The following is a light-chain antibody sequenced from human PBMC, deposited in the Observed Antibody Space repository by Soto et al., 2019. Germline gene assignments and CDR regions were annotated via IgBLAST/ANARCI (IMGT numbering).Light chain of an antibody. CDR2: RNN. Sequence: QSVLTQPPSASGTPGQRVTISCSGSSSNIGSNYVYWYQQLPGTDPKLLIYRNNQRPSGVPDRCSGSKSGTSASLAISGLRSEDEADYYCAAWDDSLSGVFGGGTKVTVL. V-gene: IGLV1-47*01. CDR1: SSNIGSNY. J-gene: IGLJ2*01. CDR3: AAWDDSLSGV.